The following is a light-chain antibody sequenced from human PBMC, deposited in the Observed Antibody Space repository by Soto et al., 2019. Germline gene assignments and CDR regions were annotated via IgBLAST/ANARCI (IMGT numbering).Light chain of an antibody. CDR2: GAS. V-gene: IGKV3-20*01. CDR3: QQYGSSST. CDR1: QSVSSSY. Sequence: EIVLTQSPGTLSLSPGERATLSCRASQSVSSSYLAWYQQKPGQAPRLLIYGASSGATGIPDRFSGSGSGTGFTLTISRLEPEDFAVYYCQQYGSSSTFGQGTKVDIK. J-gene: IGKJ1*01.